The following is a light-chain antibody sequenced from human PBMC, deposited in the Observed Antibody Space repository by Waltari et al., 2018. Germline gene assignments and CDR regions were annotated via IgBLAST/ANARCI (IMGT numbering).Light chain of an antibody. CDR2: DVT. V-gene: IGLV2-11*01. CDR1: SSDVGSYNY. J-gene: IGLJ3*02. Sequence: QSALTQPRSVSGSPGQSVTISCTGTSSDVGSYNYVSWFQQHPGKAPKLMIYDVTKGPSGVPDRSAASKSRITASLTISGLQADDEADYYCCSYAGSYTLGVFGGGTKLTVL. CDR3: CSYAGSYTLGV.